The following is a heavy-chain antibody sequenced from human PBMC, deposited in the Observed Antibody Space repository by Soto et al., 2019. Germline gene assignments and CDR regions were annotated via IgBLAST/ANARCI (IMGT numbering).Heavy chain of an antibody. Sequence: QVQLVQSGAEVKKPGSSVKFSCKASRGTFSSYAISWVRQAPGPGLEWLGGIIPIFGTANYAQKFQGRVTITADESTSTAYMELSSLRSEDTAVYYCARSGVIVVVVAAYDAVDIWGQGTMVTVSS. CDR1: RGTFSSYA. V-gene: IGHV1-69*01. D-gene: IGHD2-15*01. CDR2: IIPIFGTA. CDR3: ARSGVIVVVVAAYDAVDI. J-gene: IGHJ3*02.